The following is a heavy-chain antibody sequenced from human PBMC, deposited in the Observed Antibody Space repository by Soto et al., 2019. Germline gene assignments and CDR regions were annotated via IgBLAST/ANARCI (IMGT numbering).Heavy chain of an antibody. D-gene: IGHD3-22*01. CDR3: GSMNYDSSGYFSVFDY. J-gene: IGHJ4*02. Sequence: QVQLVQSGAEVKKPGASVKVSCKASGYTFTSYGISWVRQAPGQGLEWMGWISAYNGNTNYAQKLQGRVTTTTDTSTSPAYMELRSLRSDDTAGYYCGSMNYDSSGYFSVFDYWGQGTLVTVSS. CDR1: GYTFTSYG. CDR2: ISAYNGNT. V-gene: IGHV1-18*01.